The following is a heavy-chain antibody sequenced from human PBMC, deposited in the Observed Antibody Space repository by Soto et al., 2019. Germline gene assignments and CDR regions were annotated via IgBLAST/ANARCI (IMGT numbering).Heavy chain of an antibody. Sequence: SGPTLVKPTQTLTLTCTFSGFSLSTSGVGVGWIRQPPGKALEWLALIYWDDDKRYSPSLKSRLNITKDTSKNQVDLKMTNMDPVDTATYYCAHDRVYSGYDSPPLFDPWGQGTLVTVSS. D-gene: IGHD5-12*01. V-gene: IGHV2-5*02. CDR3: AHDRVYSGYDSPPLFDP. J-gene: IGHJ5*02. CDR2: IYWDDDK. CDR1: GFSLSTSGVG.